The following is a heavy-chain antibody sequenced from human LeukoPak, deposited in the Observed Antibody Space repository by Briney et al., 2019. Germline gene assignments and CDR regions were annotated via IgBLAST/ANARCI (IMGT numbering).Heavy chain of an antibody. CDR2: IWYDGSKK. CDR3: ARDVFADSSGGSFDF. Sequence: GGSLRLSCAASGFSFDTHGMHWVRQAPGKGLEWVAVIWYDGSKKYYADSVKGRFTISRDNSKKSLFLQMNSLRAEDTALYYCARDVFADSSGGSFDFWGQGTLVTVPS. CDR1: GFSFDTHG. D-gene: IGHD3-16*01. J-gene: IGHJ4*02. V-gene: IGHV3-33*01.